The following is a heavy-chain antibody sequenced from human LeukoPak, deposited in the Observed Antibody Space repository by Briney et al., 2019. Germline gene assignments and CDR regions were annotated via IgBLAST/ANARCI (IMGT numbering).Heavy chain of an antibody. CDR2: INPNSGGT. D-gene: IGHD3-3*01. Sequence: ASVKVSCKASGYTFTDYYMHWVRQAPGQGLEWMGWINPNSGGTNYAQKFQGRVTMTRDTSISTAYMELSRLRSDDTAVYYCARCAALDYDFWSGYSGYDAFDIWGQGTMVTVSS. CDR3: ARCAALDYDFWSGYSGYDAFDI. J-gene: IGHJ3*02. V-gene: IGHV1-2*02. CDR1: GYTFTDYY.